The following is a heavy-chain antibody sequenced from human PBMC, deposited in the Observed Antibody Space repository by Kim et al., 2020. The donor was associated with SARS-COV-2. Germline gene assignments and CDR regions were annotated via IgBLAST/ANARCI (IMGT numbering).Heavy chain of an antibody. CDR2: K. D-gene: IGHD1-26*01. Sequence: KRYSPSLKSRLTITKDTSKNQVVLTMTNMDPVDTATYYCAHMWELNPFDIWGQGTMVTVSS. V-gene: IGHV2-5*01. J-gene: IGHJ3*02. CDR3: AHMWELNPFDI.